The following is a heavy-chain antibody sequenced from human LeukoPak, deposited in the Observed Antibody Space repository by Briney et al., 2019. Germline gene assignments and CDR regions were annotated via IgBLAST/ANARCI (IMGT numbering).Heavy chain of an antibody. D-gene: IGHD5-18*01. CDR3: ARAIEDSYGYKLYYYYYYMDV. CDR1: GGSISSYY. Sequence: SETLSLTCTVSGGSISSYYWSWIRQPAGKGLEWIGRIYISGSTNYNPSLKSRVTMSVDTSKNQFSLKLSSVTAADTAVYYCARAIEDSYGYKLYYYYYYMDVWGKGTTVTVSS. V-gene: IGHV4-4*07. CDR2: IYISGST. J-gene: IGHJ6*03.